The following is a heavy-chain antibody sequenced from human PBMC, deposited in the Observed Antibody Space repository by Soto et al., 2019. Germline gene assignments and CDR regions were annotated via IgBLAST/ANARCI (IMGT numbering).Heavy chain of an antibody. J-gene: IGHJ4*02. CDR1: GGSITSYY. CDR2: IXMXGXX. V-gene: IGHV4-4*07. CDR3: ARSYSTLTPFDY. Sequence: PAESPALTCTVSGGSITSYYLSWIRQPAGKGLEWIGRIXMXGXXXYXXSLKSRVTMSVDRSKNQFSLKLNSGTAADTAVYFCARSYSTLTPFDYWGQGTLVTASS. D-gene: IGHD6-13*01.